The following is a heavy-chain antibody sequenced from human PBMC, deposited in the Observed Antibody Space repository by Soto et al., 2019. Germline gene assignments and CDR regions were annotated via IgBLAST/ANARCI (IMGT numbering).Heavy chain of an antibody. D-gene: IGHD6-19*01. CDR3: AREVAVAGTHLNYYYYGMDV. V-gene: IGHV1-2*04. Sequence: ASVKVSCKASGYTFTGYYMHWVRQAPGQGLEWMGWINPNSGGTNYAQKFQGWVTMTRDTSISTAYMELSRLRSDDTAVYYCAREVAVAGTHLNYYYYGMDVWGQGTTVTVSS. CDR1: GYTFTGYY. CDR2: INPNSGGT. J-gene: IGHJ6*02.